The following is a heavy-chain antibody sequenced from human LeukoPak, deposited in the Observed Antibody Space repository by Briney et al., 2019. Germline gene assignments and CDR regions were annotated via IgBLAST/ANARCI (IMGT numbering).Heavy chain of an antibody. J-gene: IGHJ5*02. CDR1: GGTFSSYA. CDR2: IIPILGIA. CDR3: ARDLVRQLVPWFDP. D-gene: IGHD6-6*01. V-gene: IGHV1-69*04. Sequence: TSVKVSCKASGGTFSSYAISWVRQAPGQGLERMGRIIPILGIANYAQKFQGRVTITADKSTSTAYMELSSLRSEDTAVYYCARDLVRQLVPWFDPWGQGTLVTVSS.